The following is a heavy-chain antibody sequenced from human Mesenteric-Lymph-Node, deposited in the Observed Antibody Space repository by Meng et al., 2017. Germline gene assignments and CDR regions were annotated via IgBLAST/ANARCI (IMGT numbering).Heavy chain of an antibody. D-gene: IGHD2-2*02. V-gene: IGHV1-18*01. CDR2: ISAYNGNT. CDR3: ARPTQDIVVVPAAIRSWYFDL. CDR1: GYTFTSYG. J-gene: IGHJ2*01. Sequence: QVQLGQSGAEVKKPGASVKVSCKAFGYTFTSYGISWVRQAPGQGLEWMGWISAYNGNTNYAQKLQGRVTMTTDTSISTAYMELSRLRSDDTAVYYCARPTQDIVVVPAAIRSWYFDLWGRGTLVTVSS.